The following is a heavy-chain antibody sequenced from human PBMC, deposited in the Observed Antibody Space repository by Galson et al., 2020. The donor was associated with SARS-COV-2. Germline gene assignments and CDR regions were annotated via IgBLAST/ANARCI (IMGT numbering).Heavy chain of an antibody. CDR2: IRYDGSNI. J-gene: IGHJ4*02. V-gene: IGHV3-30*02. D-gene: IGHD3-16*01. CDR3: AKGEGAFAE. CDR1: GFTFKSYG. Sequence: QLGESLKISCAASGFTFKSYGFHWVRQAPGKGLEWVAFIRYDGSNIYYGDSVMGRFTISRDNDKNALYLQMTRLRVEDTAVYYCAKGEGAFAEWGQGTLVTVSS.